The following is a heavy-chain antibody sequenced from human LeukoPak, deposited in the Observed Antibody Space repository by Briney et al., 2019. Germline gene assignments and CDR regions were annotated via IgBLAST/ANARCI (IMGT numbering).Heavy chain of an antibody. CDR2: ISDSGNT. Sequence: GGSLRLSCAASGFTLSSYAMSWVRQAPGKGLEWVSAISDSGNTYHADSVKGRFTISRDNSKNTLYLQMNSLRAEDTAVYYCARESEALDYWGQGTLVTASS. J-gene: IGHJ4*02. CDR1: GFTLSSYA. CDR3: ARESEALDY. V-gene: IGHV3-23*01.